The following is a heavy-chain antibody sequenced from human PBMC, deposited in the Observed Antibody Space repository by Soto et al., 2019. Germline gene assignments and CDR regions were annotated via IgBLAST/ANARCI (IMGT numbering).Heavy chain of an antibody. CDR3: ARVLCSGSYPGYFDD. CDR1: GFSLSTSGMC. Sequence: GSGPTLVNPTQTLTLTCSFSGFSLSTSGMCVSWIRQPPGKALEWLALIDSDEDKYYSTSLKTSLTISKDSAKNQVVLTMTNMDPVDTATYYCARVLCSGSYPGYFDDWGQGAQVTVSS. J-gene: IGHJ4*02. V-gene: IGHV2-70*01. CDR2: IDSDEDK. D-gene: IGHD1-26*01.